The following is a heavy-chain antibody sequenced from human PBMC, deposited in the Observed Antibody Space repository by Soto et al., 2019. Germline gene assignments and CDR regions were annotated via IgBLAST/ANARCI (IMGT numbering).Heavy chain of an antibody. D-gene: IGHD7-27*01. Sequence: GGSLRLSCAASGFTFRSFTMNWVRQAPGKGLEWVSAIGGTSCSTYYADSVKGRFTISRDNSKDTLSLQMNSLGAEDTALYYCAKRRGDGYFDLWGRGTLVTVSS. J-gene: IGHJ2*01. CDR3: AKRRGDGYFDL. CDR1: GFTFRSFT. V-gene: IGHV3-23*01. CDR2: IGGTSCST.